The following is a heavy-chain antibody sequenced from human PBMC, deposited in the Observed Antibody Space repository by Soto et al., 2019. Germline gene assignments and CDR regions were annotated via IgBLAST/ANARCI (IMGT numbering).Heavy chain of an antibody. Sequence: QVQLQESGPGLVKPSETLSLSCTVSGGSIATYYWSWIRQPPGKGPEWIQYSYYSGSTTCNPSLTRRVTISVDTSKNQSSLKLSSVTAADTAVYDCARVGMATNLSDSWGQGTLVTVSS. V-gene: IGHV4-59*01. CDR3: ARVGMATNLSDS. CDR1: GGSIATYY. J-gene: IGHJ4*02. CDR2: SYYSGST. D-gene: IGHD5-12*01.